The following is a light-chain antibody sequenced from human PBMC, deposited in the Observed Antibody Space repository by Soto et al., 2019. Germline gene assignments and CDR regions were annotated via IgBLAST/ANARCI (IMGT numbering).Light chain of an antibody. V-gene: IGKV3-11*01. Sequence: EIVLTQSLATLSLSPGDRATLSCRASQSVSSYLAWYQQKPGQAPRVLIYDASNRATGIPARFSGSGSGTDFTLTISSLEPEDFAVYYCQQRSNWPPTWTFGQGTTGDIK. CDR3: QQRSNWPPTWT. CDR1: QSVSSY. CDR2: DAS. J-gene: IGKJ1*01.